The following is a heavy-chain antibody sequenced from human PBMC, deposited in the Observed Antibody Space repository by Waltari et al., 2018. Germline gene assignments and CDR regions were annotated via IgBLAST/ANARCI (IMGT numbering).Heavy chain of an antibody. D-gene: IGHD2-15*01. J-gene: IGHJ5*02. Sequence: QLQLQESGPGLVKPSGTLTLNCAVSGDSLTFTHWWSCVRQSPQKGLAWIGQVHGSGKTNYNPSFASRVTIALDTSNNHFSLKVTSATAADTAVYFCARDRGRGLYLDTWGPGTLVTVSP. V-gene: IGHV4-4*02. CDR2: VHGSGKT. CDR3: ARDRGRGLYLDT. CDR1: GDSLTFTHW.